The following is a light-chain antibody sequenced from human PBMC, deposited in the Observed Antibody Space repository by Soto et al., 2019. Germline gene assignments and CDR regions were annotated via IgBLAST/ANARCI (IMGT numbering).Light chain of an antibody. CDR1: QSISSW. Sequence: IPTTQSPSTLSASVGDRVTITCRASQSISSWLAWYQQKPGKAPKLLIYDASSLESGVPSRFSGSGSGTEFTLTISSLQPDDFATYYCQQYNSYSFGGGTKVEIK. V-gene: IGKV1-5*01. CDR3: QQYNSYS. J-gene: IGKJ4*01. CDR2: DAS.